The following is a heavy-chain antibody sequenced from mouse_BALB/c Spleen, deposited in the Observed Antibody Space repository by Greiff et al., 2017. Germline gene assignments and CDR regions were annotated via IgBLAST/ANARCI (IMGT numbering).Heavy chain of an antibody. J-gene: IGHJ4*01. D-gene: IGHD2-4*01. CDR1: GYTFTDYN. V-gene: IGHV1-18*01. CDR3: ARWELITTGRAMDY. Sequence: VQLQQSGPELVKPGASVKIPCKASGYTFTDYNMDWVKQSHGKSLEWIGDINPNNGGTIYNQKFKGKATLTVDKSSSTAYMELRSLTSEDTAVYDCARWELITTGRAMDYWGQGTSVTVSS. CDR2: INPNNGGT.